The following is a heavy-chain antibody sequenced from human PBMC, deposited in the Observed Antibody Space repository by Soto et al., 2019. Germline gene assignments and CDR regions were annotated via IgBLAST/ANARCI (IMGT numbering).Heavy chain of an antibody. J-gene: IGHJ6*03. V-gene: IGHV1-8*01. Sequence: QLQLVQSGAEVKKPGASVKVSCKASGYTFTSYDINWVRQATGQGLDWMGWMNPNSGNTGYAQKFQGRVTMTRNTSISTAYMELSSLRSEDTAVYYCARGPIAAAGVYYYYYMDVWGKGTTGTVSS. CDR2: MNPNSGNT. CDR3: ARGPIAAAGVYYYYYMDV. CDR1: GYTFTSYD. D-gene: IGHD6-13*01.